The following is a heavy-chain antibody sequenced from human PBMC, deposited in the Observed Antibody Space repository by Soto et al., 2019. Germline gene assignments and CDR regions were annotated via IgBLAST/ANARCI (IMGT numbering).Heavy chain of an antibody. D-gene: IGHD4-4*01. J-gene: IGHJ4*02. Sequence: GGSLRLSCAASGFTFSSYCMHWVRQAPGKGLEWVAVISYDGSNKYYADSVKCRFTISRDNSKNTLYRQMNTLTAEDPAVYYSATGDGYSNSFRYWGQETMGAVSS. CDR2: ISYDGSNK. CDR1: GFTFSSYC. V-gene: IGHV3-30*03. CDR3: ATGDGYSNSFRY.